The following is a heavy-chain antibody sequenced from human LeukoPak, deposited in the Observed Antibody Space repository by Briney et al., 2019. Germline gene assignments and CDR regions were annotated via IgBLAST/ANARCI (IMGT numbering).Heavy chain of an antibody. CDR2: INQDGSET. D-gene: IGHD3-22*01. J-gene: IGHJ4*02. CDR1: GFTFRKYW. CDR3: VRDWGYDSSGYWQKYFDT. V-gene: IGHV3-7*01. Sequence: GGSLRLSCAASGFTFRKYWMSWVRQAPGKGLEWVANINQDGSETYYADSVKGRFTMSRDNGKNSLDLQMNSLRAEDTAVYYCVRDWGYDSSGYWQKYFDTWGQGTLVTVSS.